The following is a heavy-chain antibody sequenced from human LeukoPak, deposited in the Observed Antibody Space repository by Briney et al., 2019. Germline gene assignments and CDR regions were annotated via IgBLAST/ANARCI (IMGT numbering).Heavy chain of an antibody. CDR1: GYTFTSYD. CDR2: MNPNSGNT. J-gene: IGHJ3*02. Sequence: GASVKVSCKASGYTFTSYDINWVRRATGQGLEWMGLMNPNSGNTGYAQKFQGRVTMTRNTSISTAYVELSSLRSEDTAVYYCAKIKQLTTATTRAYAFDIWRQGTMVTVSS. D-gene: IGHD4-17*01. CDR3: AKIKQLTTATTRAYAFDI. V-gene: IGHV1-8*01.